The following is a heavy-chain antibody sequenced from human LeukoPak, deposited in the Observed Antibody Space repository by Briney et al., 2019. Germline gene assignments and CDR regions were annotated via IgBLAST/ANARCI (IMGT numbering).Heavy chain of an antibody. V-gene: IGHV3-9*01. CDR1: GFTFDDYA. Sequence: GRSLRLSCPPSGFTFDDYAMHSVRQGPGKALESDSYISLNSTSVGYADSVKDRFTISTDSATHSMYLQMNSLTPKHTALNYCAKAKYDYGLGSYSPFAKWGEGMRVTVSS. J-gene: IGHJ1*01. CDR3: AKAKYDYGLGSYSPFAK. D-gene: IGHD3-10*01. CDR2: ISLNSTSV.